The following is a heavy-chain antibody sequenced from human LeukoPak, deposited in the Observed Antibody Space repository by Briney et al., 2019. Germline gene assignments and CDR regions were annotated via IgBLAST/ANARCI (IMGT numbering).Heavy chain of an antibody. V-gene: IGHV4-59*08. J-gene: IGHJ3*02. Sequence: SETLSLTRTVSGGSMSPFYWSWIRQSPGKGLEWIGSIYYSGGTNYNPSLKSRVTISVDTSKNQFSLELSSVTAADTAVYYCAVNSTKHTFDIWGQGTMVTVSS. D-gene: IGHD1-1*01. CDR1: GGSMSPFY. CDR2: IYYSGGT. CDR3: AVNSTKHTFDI.